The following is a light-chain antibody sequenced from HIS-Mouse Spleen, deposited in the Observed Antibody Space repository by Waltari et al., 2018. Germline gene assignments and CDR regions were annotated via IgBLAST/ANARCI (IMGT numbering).Light chain of an antibody. Sequence: QSALTQPASVSGSPGQSITISCTGTSSDVGGYNYVSWYQQHPGKAPKLMIYEVSNRTSWVSSRFSGSKSGNTASLTISGLQAEDEADYYCSSYTSSSTLVVFGGGTKLTVL. J-gene: IGLJ2*01. CDR1: SSDVGGYNY. CDR2: EVS. CDR3: SSYTSSSTLVV. V-gene: IGLV2-14*01.